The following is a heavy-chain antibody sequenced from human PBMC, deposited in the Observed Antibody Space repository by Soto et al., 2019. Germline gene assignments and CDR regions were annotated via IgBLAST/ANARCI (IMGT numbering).Heavy chain of an antibody. CDR3: ARTSKFDC. CDR1: CGTFSGFY. V-gene: IGHV4-34*01. Sequence: SGNLSLPRAVFCGTFSGFYRSWIRQPPGKGLEWIGEINHSGSTNYNPSLKSRVTMSVDTSKNQFSLRLSSVTAADTAVYYCARTSKFDCWGQGTRVTVSS. J-gene: IGHJ4*02. D-gene: IGHD6-6*01. CDR2: INHSGST.